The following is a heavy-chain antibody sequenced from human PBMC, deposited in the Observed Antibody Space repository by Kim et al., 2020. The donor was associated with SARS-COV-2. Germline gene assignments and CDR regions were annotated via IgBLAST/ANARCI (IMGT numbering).Heavy chain of an antibody. D-gene: IGHD3-10*01. CDR1: GDSVSSNSAA. J-gene: IGHJ4*02. CDR3: ARDYYGSGSYYRGVDPRGYFDY. V-gene: IGHV6-1*01. CDR2: TYYRSKWYN. Sequence: SQTLSLTCAISGDSVSSNSAAWNWIRQSPSRGLEWLGRTYYRSKWYNDYAVSVKSRITINPDTSKNQFSLQLNSVTPEDTAVYYCARDYYGSGSYYRGVDPRGYFDYWGQGTLVTVSS.